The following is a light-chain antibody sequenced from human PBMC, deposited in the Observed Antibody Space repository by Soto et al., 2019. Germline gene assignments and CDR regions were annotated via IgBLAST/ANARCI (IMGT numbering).Light chain of an antibody. CDR2: GAS. CDR1: QIVSNNY. V-gene: IGKV3-20*01. Sequence: EIVATQSPGTLSLSQGARATXSCRASQIVSNNYLAWYQQKPCQAPRLLIYGASSRPTGIPDRFSRSGSGTDFTLTISRLENEDFAVYYWQQYGRSGTFGQGTRVEIK. J-gene: IGKJ1*01. CDR3: QQYGRSGT.